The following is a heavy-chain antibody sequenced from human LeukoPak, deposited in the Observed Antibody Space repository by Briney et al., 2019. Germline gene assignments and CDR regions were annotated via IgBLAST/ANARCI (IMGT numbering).Heavy chain of an antibody. V-gene: IGHV4-4*02. J-gene: IGHJ4*02. D-gene: IGHD3-22*01. CDR1: GGSISSGNW. Sequence: SGTLSLTCAVSGGSISSGNWWRWGRQTPGKGLEGIGEIYDSGGTNYNPSLKSRVTISVDNSKNQFSLKLSSVTAADTAIYYGAGRGYYCFVNWGQGTLVIVSS. CDR3: AGRGYYCFVN. CDR2: IYDSGGT.